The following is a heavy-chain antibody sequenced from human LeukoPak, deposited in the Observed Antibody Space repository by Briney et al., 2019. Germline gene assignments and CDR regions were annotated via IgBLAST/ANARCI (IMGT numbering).Heavy chain of an antibody. CDR3: ARGGTVTGTTKYCYGMDV. J-gene: IGHJ6*02. CDR1: GGTFSSYA. D-gene: IGHD1-7*01. CDR2: IIPILGIA. Sequence: ASVKVSCKASGGTFSSYAIRWVRQAPGQGLEWMGRIIPILGIANYAQKFQGRVTITADKSTSTAYMELSSLRSEDTAVYYCARGGTVTGTTKYCYGMDVWGQGTTVTVSS. V-gene: IGHV1-69*04.